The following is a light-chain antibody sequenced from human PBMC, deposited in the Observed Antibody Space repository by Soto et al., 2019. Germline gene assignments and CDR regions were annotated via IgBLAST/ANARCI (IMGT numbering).Light chain of an antibody. CDR1: QSVSSSY. CDR2: GAS. Sequence: EIVLMQSPGTLSLSQGERATLSCRASQSVSSSYLAWYQQKPGQAPRLLIYGASSRATGIPDRFSGSRSGTDFTLTISRLEPEDFAVYYCQQYGSSPPKYTFGQGTKVDIK. J-gene: IGKJ2*01. V-gene: IGKV3-20*01. CDR3: QQYGSSPPKYT.